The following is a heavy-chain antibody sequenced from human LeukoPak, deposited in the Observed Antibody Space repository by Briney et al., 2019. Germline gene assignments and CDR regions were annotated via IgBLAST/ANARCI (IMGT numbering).Heavy chain of an antibody. D-gene: IGHD6-13*01. CDR2: IRYTANT. J-gene: IGHJ4*02. V-gene: IGHV4-39*01. CDR3: ARTLAAAGTRIPYYFDY. Sequence: PSETLSLTCTVSGGSTSSSDYYWGGIRQPPDEGLEWIASIRYTANTYYNPSLKSRVAISVDTSKNQFSLKLRSVTAADTAVYFCARTLAAAGTRIPYYFDYWGQGTLVTVSS. CDR1: GGSTSSSDYY.